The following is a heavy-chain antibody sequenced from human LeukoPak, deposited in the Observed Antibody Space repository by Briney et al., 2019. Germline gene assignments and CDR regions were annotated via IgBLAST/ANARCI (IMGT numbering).Heavy chain of an antibody. J-gene: IGHJ4*02. Sequence: PGGSLRLSCAASGFTFSNHAMNWVRQAPGKGLERVSGISGSGSSTYYADSVKGRFTLSRDYPKNTLYLQMNSLRAEDTAVYFCAKYSGSYYYPPNWDSWGQGTLVTVSS. CDR3: AKYSGSYYYPPNWDS. CDR1: GFTFSNHA. V-gene: IGHV3-23*01. D-gene: IGHD1-26*01. CDR2: ISGSGSST.